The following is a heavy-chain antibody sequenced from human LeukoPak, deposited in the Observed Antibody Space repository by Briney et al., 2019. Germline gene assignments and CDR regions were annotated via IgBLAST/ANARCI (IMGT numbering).Heavy chain of an antibody. J-gene: IGHJ4*02. CDR2: ISRNSLYM. D-gene: IGHD3-3*01. Sequence: PGGPLRLSCVASGFTFGSHAMNWVRQAPGKGLEWVSSISRNSLYMYYADSLKGRFTISRDNAKNSLYLQMDSLRAEDTAVYCCARDKVGHDFWSGYSDFWGQGTLVTVSS. CDR1: GFTFGSHA. CDR3: ARDKVGHDFWSGYSDF. V-gene: IGHV3-21*06.